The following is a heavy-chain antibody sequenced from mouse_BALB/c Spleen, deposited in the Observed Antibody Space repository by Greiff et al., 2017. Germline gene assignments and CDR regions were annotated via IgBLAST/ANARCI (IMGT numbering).Heavy chain of an antibody. Sequence: VQLQQSGAELVRPGSSVKISCTASGYAFSSYWMDWVKQRPGQGLEWIGQIYPGDGDTNYNGKFKGKATLTADKSSSTVYMQLSSLTSEDSAVYFCARWGGKWDFDVWGAGTTVTVSS. V-gene: IGHV1-80*01. CDR2: IYPGDGDT. D-gene: IGHD1-1*02. J-gene: IGHJ1*01. CDR3: ARWGGKWDFDV. CDR1: GYAFSSYW.